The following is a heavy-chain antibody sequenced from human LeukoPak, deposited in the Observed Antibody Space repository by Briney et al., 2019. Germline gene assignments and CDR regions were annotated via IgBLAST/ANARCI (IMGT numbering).Heavy chain of an antibody. CDR3: ARLDYGDCADV. V-gene: IGHV4-59*01. J-gene: IGHJ6*04. CDR1: GGSISSYY. CDR2: IYYSGST. D-gene: IGHD4-17*01. Sequence: SETLSLTCTVSGGSISSYYWSWIRQPPGKGLEWIGYIYYSGSTNYNPSLKSRVTISVDTSKNQFSLKLSSVTAADTAVYYCARLDYGDCADVWGKGTTVTVSS.